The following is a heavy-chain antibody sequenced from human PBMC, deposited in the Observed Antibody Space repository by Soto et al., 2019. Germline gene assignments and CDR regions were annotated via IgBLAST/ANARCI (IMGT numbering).Heavy chain of an antibody. Sequence: QVQLVQSGAEVKKPGASVKVSCKASGYTFTNYGISWVRQAPGQGLEWMGWINTYNGNKNHGQKLQGRVTMTTDKSTSKAYMELRSLKSDDTAVYYCARGVGSGTYYNQYNWFDPWGQGNLVTVSS. V-gene: IGHV1-18*01. CDR3: ARGVGSGTYYNQYNWFDP. CDR1: GYTFTNYG. J-gene: IGHJ5*02. CDR2: INTYNGNK. D-gene: IGHD3-10*01.